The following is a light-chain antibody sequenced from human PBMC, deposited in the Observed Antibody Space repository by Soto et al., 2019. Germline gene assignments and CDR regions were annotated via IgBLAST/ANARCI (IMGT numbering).Light chain of an antibody. J-gene: IGLJ1*01. CDR1: SSNIGAGYD. V-gene: IGLV1-40*01. CDR3: QSYDSSLRYV. Sequence: QSVLTQPPSVSGAPGQRVTISCTGSSSNIGAGYDVYWYQQLPGTAPKLLIYGNSNRPSGVPDRFSGSKSGTSASLAITGLQAEDEADYYCQSYDSSLRYVFGTGTKLTV. CDR2: GNS.